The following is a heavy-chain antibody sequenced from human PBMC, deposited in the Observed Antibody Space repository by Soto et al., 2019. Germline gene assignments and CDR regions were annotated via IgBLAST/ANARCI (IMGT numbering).Heavy chain of an antibody. V-gene: IGHV4-4*07. J-gene: IGHJ4*02. CDR1: GGSISSYY. D-gene: IGHD6-13*01. CDR2: IYTSGST. CDR3: ARVAGEAAAGDYFDY. Sequence: SETLSLTCTVSGGSISSYYWSWIRQPAGKGLEWIGRIYTSGSTNYNPSLKSRVTMSVDTSKNQFSLELSSVTAADTAVYYCARVAGEAAAGDYFDYWGQGTLVTVSS.